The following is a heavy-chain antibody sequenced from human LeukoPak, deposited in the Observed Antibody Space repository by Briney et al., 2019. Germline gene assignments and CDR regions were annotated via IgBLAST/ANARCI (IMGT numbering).Heavy chain of an antibody. CDR2: INPNSGGT. J-gene: IGHJ4*02. CDR3: AKLEGGGYDSSGYYFGSFDY. Sequence: ASVKVSCKASGYTFTGYYMHWVRQAPGQGREWMGRINPNSGGTNYAQKFQGRVTMTRDTSISTAYMELSRLRSDDTAVYYCAKLEGGGYDSSGYYFGSFDYWRQGTLVTVSS. CDR1: GYTFTGYY. V-gene: IGHV1-2*06. D-gene: IGHD3-22*01.